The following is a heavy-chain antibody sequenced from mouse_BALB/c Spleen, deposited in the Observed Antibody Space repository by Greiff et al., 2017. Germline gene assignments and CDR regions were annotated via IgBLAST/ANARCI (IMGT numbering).Heavy chain of an antibody. CDR1: GFTFSSYA. CDR2: ISSGGSYT. J-gene: IGHJ3*01. V-gene: IGHV5-9-4*01. Sequence: EVMLVESGGGLVKPGGSLKLSCAASGFTFSSYAMSWVRQSPEKRLEWVAEISSGGSYTYYPDTVTGRFTISRDNAKNTLYLEMSSLRSEDTAMYYCARNRITPPFAYWGQGTLVTVSA. D-gene: IGHD2-4*01. CDR3: ARNRITPPFAY.